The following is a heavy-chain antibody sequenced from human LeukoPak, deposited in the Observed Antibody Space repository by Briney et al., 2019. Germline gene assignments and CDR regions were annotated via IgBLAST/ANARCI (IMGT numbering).Heavy chain of an antibody. CDR1: GFTFSDYY. D-gene: IGHD3-9*01. J-gene: IGHJ4*02. CDR3: ARDSDAGYDY. V-gene: IGHV3-11*06. CDR2: ISSSSSYI. Sequence: GGSLRLSCAASGFTFSDYYMSWIRQAPGKGLEWVSSISSSSSYIYYADSVKGRLTISRDNAKNSLYLQMNSLRAEDTAVYYCARDSDAGYDYWGQGTLVTVSS.